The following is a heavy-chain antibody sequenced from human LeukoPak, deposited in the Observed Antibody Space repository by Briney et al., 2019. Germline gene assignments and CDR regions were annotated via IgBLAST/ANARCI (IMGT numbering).Heavy chain of an antibody. CDR2: IIPIFGTA. Sequence: SVKVSCKASGGTFSSYAISWVRQAPGQGLEWMGGIIPIFGTANYAQKFQGRVTITADESTSTAYMELSSPRSEDTAVYYCASDPGGYCSSTSCLWALFDYWGQGTLVTVSS. J-gene: IGHJ4*02. V-gene: IGHV1-69*13. D-gene: IGHD2-2*01. CDR3: ASDPGGYCSSTSCLWALFDY. CDR1: GGTFSSYA.